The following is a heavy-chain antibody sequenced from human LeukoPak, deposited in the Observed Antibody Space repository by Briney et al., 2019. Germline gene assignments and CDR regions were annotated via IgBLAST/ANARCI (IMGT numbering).Heavy chain of an antibody. J-gene: IGHJ3*02. CDR3: SRDTADDAFDI. CDR1: GFTFSSYW. Sequence: PGGSLRLSCAASGFTFSSYWMHWVRQAPGKGLVWVSRINSDGSTTSYADSVKGRFTISRDNAKNTLYLQMNGLRAEDTAVYYCSRDTADDAFDIWGQGTMVTVSS. CDR2: INSDGSTT. V-gene: IGHV3-74*01.